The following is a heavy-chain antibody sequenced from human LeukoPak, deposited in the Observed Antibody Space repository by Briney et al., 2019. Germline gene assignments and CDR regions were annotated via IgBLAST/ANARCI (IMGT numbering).Heavy chain of an antibody. D-gene: IGHD3-10*02. V-gene: IGHV3-21*01. CDR2: ISSSSSYI. CDR1: GFTFSSYE. CDR3: ARGTMFPYYFDY. Sequence: GGSLRLSCAASGFTFSSYEMNWVRQAPGKGLEWVSFISSSSSYIYYADSLKGRFTISRDNAKNSLYLQMNSLRAEDTAVYYCARGTMFPYYFDYWGQGTLVTVSS. J-gene: IGHJ4*02.